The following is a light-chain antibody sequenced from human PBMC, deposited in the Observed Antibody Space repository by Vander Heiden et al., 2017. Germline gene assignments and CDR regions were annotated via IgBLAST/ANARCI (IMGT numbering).Light chain of an antibody. Sequence: DIQMTQSPSTLSASVGDRVTITCRASQSFDNWLAWYQQKPGKAPKLLIYKASRLEGGVPSRFSGSVSGTEFTLTISSLQPDDFATYYCQQYNSYPYSFGLGTKLEIK. CDR2: KAS. CDR1: QSFDNW. J-gene: IGKJ2*01. V-gene: IGKV1-5*03. CDR3: QQYNSYPYS.